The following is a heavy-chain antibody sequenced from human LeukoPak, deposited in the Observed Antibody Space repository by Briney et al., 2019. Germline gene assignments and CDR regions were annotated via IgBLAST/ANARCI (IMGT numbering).Heavy chain of an antibody. CDR1: GFTFDDYA. V-gene: IGHV3-9*01. CDR3: AKDIAAAGKGIMDV. CDR2: ISWNSGSI. J-gene: IGHJ6*02. D-gene: IGHD6-13*01. Sequence: GGSLRLSCAASGFTFDDYAMHWVRQAPGKGLEWVSGISWNSGSIGYADSVKGRFTISRDNAKNSLYLQMNSLRAEDTALYYCAKDIAAAGKGIMDVWGQGTTVTVSS.